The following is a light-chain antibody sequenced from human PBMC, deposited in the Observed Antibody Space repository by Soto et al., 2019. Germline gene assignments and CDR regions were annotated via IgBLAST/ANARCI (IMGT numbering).Light chain of an antibody. J-gene: IGLJ1*01. CDR3: GSWDSSLSAYV. CDR1: SSNIGGNS. Sequence: QSVLTQPPSVCAAPGQKGTISCSGSSSNIGGNSVSWYQQLPGTAPKLLIYDDNKRPSGIPDRFSGSKTGTSATLGITGFQTGDEADYYCGSWDSSLSAYVFGTGTRSPS. CDR2: DDN. V-gene: IGLV1-51*01.